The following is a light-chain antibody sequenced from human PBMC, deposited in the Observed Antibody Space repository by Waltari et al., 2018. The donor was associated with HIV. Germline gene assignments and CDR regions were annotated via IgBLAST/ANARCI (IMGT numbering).Light chain of an antibody. V-gene: IGKV4-1*01. CDR3: QQYYSIPYT. CDR1: QSILYRSSNRNY. CDR2: WAS. J-gene: IGKJ2*01. Sequence: DIVLTQSPDSLAVSLGARATINCKSSQSILYRSSNRNYLAWYQQKPGQPPKLLIYWASTRESGVPDRFSGSESGTDFTLTISSLQAEDVAVYYCQQYYSIPYTFGQGTKLEIK.